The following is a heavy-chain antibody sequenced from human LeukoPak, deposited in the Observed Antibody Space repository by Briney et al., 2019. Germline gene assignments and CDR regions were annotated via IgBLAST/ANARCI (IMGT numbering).Heavy chain of an antibody. Sequence: PGGSLRLSCATSGFIFTDYWMAWVRQAPGKGLEWVANIKEDGSDKNYMDSLKGRITISRDNAKNSVYLQMNSLRAEDTAVYYCTRDPRRLDYWGQGTLVTVSS. CDR3: TRDPRRLDY. J-gene: IGHJ4*02. V-gene: IGHV3-7*03. CDR1: GFIFTDYW. CDR2: IKEDGSDK.